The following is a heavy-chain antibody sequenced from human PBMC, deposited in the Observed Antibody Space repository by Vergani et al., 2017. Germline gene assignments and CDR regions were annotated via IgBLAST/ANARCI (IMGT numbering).Heavy chain of an antibody. CDR2: IIPIFGTA. CDR3: ARVPTISMAFDI. V-gene: IGHV1-69*15. CDR1: GYTLTELS. J-gene: IGHJ3*02. Sequence: QVQLVQSGAEVKKPGSSVKVSCKVSGYTLTELSMHWVRQAPGKGLEWMGRIIPIFGTANYAQKFQGRVTITADESTSTAYMELSSLRSEDTAVYYCARVPTISMAFDIWGQGTMVTVSS. D-gene: IGHD3-3*01.